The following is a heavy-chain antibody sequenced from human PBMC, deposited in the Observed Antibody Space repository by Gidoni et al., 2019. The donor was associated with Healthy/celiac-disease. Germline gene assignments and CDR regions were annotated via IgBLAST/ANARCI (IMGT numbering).Heavy chain of an antibody. V-gene: IGHV4-61*02. CDR1: GGPISSGSYY. CDR3: ARGGYCSGGSCYPHYYYGMDV. Sequence: TVSGGPISSGSYYWSWIRQPAGKGLERIGRIYTSGSTNYNPSRKSRVTISVDTSKNQFPLKLSTVTAADTAVYYCARGGYCSGGSCYPHYYYGMDVWGQGTTVTVSS. CDR2: IYTSGST. J-gene: IGHJ6*02. D-gene: IGHD2-15*01.